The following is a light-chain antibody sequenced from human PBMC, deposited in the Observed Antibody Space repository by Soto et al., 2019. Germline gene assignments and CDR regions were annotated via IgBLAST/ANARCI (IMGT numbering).Light chain of an antibody. CDR3: ISYAGNHNLV. Sequence: QSALTQPPSASGSPGQSVPISCTGTSSDVGAYIYVSWYQQHPGTAPKLIIYEVNKRPSGVPDRFSGSRSGNTASLTVSGLQPEDAADYYCISYAGNHNLVFGGGTKLTVL. CDR2: EVN. CDR1: SSDVGAYIY. V-gene: IGLV2-8*01. J-gene: IGLJ2*01.